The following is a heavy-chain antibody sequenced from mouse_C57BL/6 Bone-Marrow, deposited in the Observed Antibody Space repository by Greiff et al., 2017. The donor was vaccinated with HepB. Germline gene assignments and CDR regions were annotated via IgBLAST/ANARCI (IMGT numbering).Heavy chain of an antibody. CDR3: AREDGYFYWYFDV. J-gene: IGHJ1*03. CDR2: IYPGSGST. Sequence: QVHVKQPGAELVKPGASVKMSCKASGYTFTSYWITWVKQRPGQGLEWIGDIYPGSGSTNYNEKFKSKATLTVDTSSSTAYMQLSSLTSEDSAVYYCAREDGYFYWYFDVWGTGTTVTVSS. CDR1: GYTFTSYW. D-gene: IGHD2-3*01. V-gene: IGHV1-55*01.